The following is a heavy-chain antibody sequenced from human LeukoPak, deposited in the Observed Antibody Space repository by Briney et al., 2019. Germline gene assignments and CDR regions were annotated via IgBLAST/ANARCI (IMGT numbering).Heavy chain of an antibody. J-gene: IGHJ5*02. CDR1: GGSISSSSYY. V-gene: IGHV4-39*07. Sequence: SSETLSLTCTVSGGSISSSSYYWGWIRQPPGKGLEWIGSIYYSGSTYYNPSLKSRVTISVDTSKNQFSLKLSSVTAADTAVYYCARGLDAPYGFDPWGQGTLVTVSS. D-gene: IGHD4-17*01. CDR2: IYYSGST. CDR3: ARGLDAPYGFDP.